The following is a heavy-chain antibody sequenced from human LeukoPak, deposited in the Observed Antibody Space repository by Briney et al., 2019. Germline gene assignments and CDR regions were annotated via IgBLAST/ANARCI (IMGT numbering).Heavy chain of an antibody. J-gene: IGHJ4*02. CDR3: ARSSYSSGWYLGY. CDR2: IYYSGST. D-gene: IGHD6-19*01. Sequence: SETLSLTCTVSGGSMSSYYWSWIRQPPGKGLEWIGYIYYSGSTNYNPSLKSRVIISVDTSKNQFSLKLSSVTAADTAVYYCARSSYSSGWYLGYWGQGTLVTVSS. V-gene: IGHV4-59*01. CDR1: GGSMSSYY.